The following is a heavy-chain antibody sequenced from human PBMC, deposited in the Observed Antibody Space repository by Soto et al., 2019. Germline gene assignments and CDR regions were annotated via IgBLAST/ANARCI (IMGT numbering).Heavy chain of an antibody. CDR1: GFILRNYW. J-gene: IGHJ4*02. CDR2: IQPDASEK. V-gene: IGHV3-7*01. CDR3: VRYYESSGSSDYFDY. D-gene: IGHD3-22*01. Sequence: PGGSLRLSGAASGFILRNYWMTWVRQAPGQGMEWVANIQPDASEKNYVDSVRGRFTISRDNAKNSLYLQMNSLRAEDTAVYYCVRYYESSGSSDYFDYWGQGT.